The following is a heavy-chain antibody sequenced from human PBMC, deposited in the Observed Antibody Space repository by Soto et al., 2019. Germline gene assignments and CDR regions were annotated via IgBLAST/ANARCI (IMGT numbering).Heavy chain of an antibody. Sequence: QVQLVQSGAEVKKPGSSVRVSCKASGDTFSFYSINWVRQAPGLGLEWMGRINPILSMSNYAQRFQGRVTVTADKSTSTADMELSRLRSEDTAMYYGASRYGSGYRAFDYWGQGALVTVSS. D-gene: IGHD3-10*01. CDR2: INPILSMS. CDR3: ASRYGSGYRAFDY. V-gene: IGHV1-69*02. CDR1: GDTFSFYS. J-gene: IGHJ4*02.